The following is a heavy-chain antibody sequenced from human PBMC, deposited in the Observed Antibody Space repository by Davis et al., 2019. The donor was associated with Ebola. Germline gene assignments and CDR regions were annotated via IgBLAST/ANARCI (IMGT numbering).Heavy chain of an antibody. CDR2: FYDQST. J-gene: IGHJ4*02. D-gene: IGHD6-19*01. V-gene: IGHV3-53*05. Sequence: PGGSLRLSCAVSGFNVRNNYLNWVRQAPGKGLEWVSVFYDQSTAYADAVRGRFIISRDKSNNTLYLEMSSLRVDDTAVYYCATTQWLREFDNWGQGTLVTVSS. CDR3: ATTQWLREFDN. CDR1: GFNVRNNY.